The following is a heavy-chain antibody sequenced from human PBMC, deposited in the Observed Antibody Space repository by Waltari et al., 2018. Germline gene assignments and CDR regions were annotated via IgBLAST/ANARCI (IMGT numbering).Heavy chain of an antibody. CDR1: GFTIKGFS. D-gene: IGHD6-19*01. J-gene: IGHJ3*01. V-gene: IGHV3-48*02. CDR2: IGAGGRAV. Sequence: ESGGTLAHAGTSLRLTCAASGFTIKGFSMDWVRQAPGKGPQWLSFIGAGGRAVYYEDSVRGRFTISRDDATNVVHLEMRDLREEDSATYYCARGWLENSFDLWGPGTTVTVSS. CDR3: ARGWLENSFDL.